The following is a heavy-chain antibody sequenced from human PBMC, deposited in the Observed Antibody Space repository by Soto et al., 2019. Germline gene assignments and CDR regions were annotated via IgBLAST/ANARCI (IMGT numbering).Heavy chain of an antibody. J-gene: IGHJ4*02. D-gene: IGHD3-10*01. CDR2: IYYSGST. Sequence: SETLSLTCPVSGGSISSYYWSWIRQPPGKGLEWIGYIYYSGSTNYNPSLKSRVTISVDTSKNQFSLRLSSVTAADTAVYYCARRRQLGGTFFFDYWGQGALVTVSS. V-gene: IGHV4-59*01. CDR3: ARRRQLGGTFFFDY. CDR1: GGSISSYY.